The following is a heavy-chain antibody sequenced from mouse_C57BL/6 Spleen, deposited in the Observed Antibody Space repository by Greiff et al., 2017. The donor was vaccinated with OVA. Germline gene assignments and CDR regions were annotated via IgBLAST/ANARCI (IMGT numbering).Heavy chain of an antibody. CDR3: ARGDYFDY. CDR2: INPNNGGT. V-gene: IGHV1-18*01. J-gene: IGHJ2*01. CDR1: GYTFTDYN. Sequence: EVQLQQSGPELVKPGASVKIPCKASGYTFTDYNMDWVKQSHGKSLEWIGDINPNNGGTSYNQKFKGKATLTVDKSSSTAYMELRSLTSEDSAVYYCARGDYFDYWGQGTTLTVSS.